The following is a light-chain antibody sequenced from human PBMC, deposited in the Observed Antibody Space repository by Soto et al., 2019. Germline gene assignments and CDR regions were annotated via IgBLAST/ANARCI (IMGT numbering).Light chain of an antibody. CDR3: QQSYVTPLT. V-gene: IGKV1-39*01. CDR1: QSISSY. J-gene: IGKJ4*01. CDR2: AAS. Sequence: DIQMTQSRSSRSASVGERITIPFLASQSISSYLNWYQQKPGRAPKLLIFAASTLHSGVPSRFSGSGSGTDFTLTITSLQPEDFATYYCQQSYVTPLTSGGETKVDI.